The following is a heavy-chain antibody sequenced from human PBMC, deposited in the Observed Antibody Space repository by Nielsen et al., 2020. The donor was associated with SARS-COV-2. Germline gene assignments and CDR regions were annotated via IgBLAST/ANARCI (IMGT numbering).Heavy chain of an antibody. CDR3: AEDWTAIVVVPSGGVDY. CDR1: GFTFSTYG. V-gene: IGHV3-30*18. CDR2: ISYDGSNK. Sequence: GGSLRLSCAAPGFTFSTYGMHWVRQAPGKGLEWVAAISYDGSNKYYVDSVKGRFTISRDNSKNTLYLQMSSLREEDTAVYYCAEDWTAIVVVPSGGVDYWGQGTLVTVSS. D-gene: IGHD2-15*01. J-gene: IGHJ4*02.